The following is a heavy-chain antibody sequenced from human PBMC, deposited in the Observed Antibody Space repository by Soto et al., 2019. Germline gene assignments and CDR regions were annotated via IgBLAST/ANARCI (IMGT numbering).Heavy chain of an antibody. CDR1: SGSLSSHC. Sequence: SETLSLTCSVSSGSLSSHCWAWIRQSPGKGLEWLGYIFYTGITNYNPSLQSRVTISVDTSKDQFSLRLNSVTAADTAVYYCARGGYDFSGVNFDDGFDFWGQGIPVT. D-gene: IGHD3-22*01. CDR2: IFYTGIT. V-gene: IGHV4-59*11. J-gene: IGHJ3*01. CDR3: ARGGYDFSGVNFDDGFDF.